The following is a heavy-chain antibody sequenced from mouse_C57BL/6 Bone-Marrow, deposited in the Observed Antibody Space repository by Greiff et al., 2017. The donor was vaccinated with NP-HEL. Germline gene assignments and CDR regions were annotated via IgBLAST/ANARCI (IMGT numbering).Heavy chain of an antibody. V-gene: IGHV5-6*02. D-gene: IGHD1-1*01. CDR1: GFTFSSYG. Sequence: EVKLVESGGDLVKPGGSLKLSCAASGFTFSSYGMSWVRQTPDKRLAWVATISSGGSYTYYPDSVKGRFTISRDNAKNTLYLQMSSLKSEDTAMYYCARRGYGSRTYYAMDYWGQGTSVTVSS. J-gene: IGHJ4*01. CDR3: ARRGYGSRTYYAMDY. CDR2: ISSGGSYT.